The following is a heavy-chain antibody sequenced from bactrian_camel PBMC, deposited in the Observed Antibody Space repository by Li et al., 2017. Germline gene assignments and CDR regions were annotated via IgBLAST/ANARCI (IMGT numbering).Heavy chain of an antibody. CDR1: GDPHRAYY. Sequence: VQLVESGGASVQAGGTLRLSCAASGDPHRAYYMAWFRQAPGKEREGIAGIVTITGVSYYADSVKGRFTISKDDAKNTLYLQMNSLKPEDSAMYYCAAARTVWVGYCPWADFGYWGQGTQVTVS. CDR2: IVTITGVS. J-gene: IGHJ6*01. V-gene: IGHV3-3*01. D-gene: IGHD3*01. CDR3: AAARTVWVGYCPWADFGY.